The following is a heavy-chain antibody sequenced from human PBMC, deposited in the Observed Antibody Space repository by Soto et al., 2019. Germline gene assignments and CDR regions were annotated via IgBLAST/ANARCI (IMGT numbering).Heavy chain of an antibody. CDR2: ISYDGSNK. CDR3: AREFWSGPFDY. CDR1: GFTFSSYA. Sequence: PGESLKISCAASGFTFSSYAMSWVRQAPGKGLEWVAVISYDGSNKYNADSVKGRFTISRDNSKNTLYLQMNSLRAEDTAVYYCAREFWSGPFDYWGQGTLLTVSS. D-gene: IGHD3-3*01. V-gene: IGHV3-30*03. J-gene: IGHJ4*02.